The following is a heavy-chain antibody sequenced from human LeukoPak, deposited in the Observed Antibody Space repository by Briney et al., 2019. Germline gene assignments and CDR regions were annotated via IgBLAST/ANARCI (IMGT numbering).Heavy chain of an antibody. CDR1: GYTFTNFG. CDR2: TNTNAGNP. CDR3: ARGDWLLDY. J-gene: IGHJ4*02. D-gene: IGHD2-15*01. Sequence: ASVKVSCKASGYTFTNFGINWVRQPPGQGLEWMGCTNTNAGNPTYAQGFTGRFVFSLDTSVSTAYLQISSLKADDTAVYYCARGDWLLDYWGQGTLVTVSS. V-gene: IGHV7-4-1*02.